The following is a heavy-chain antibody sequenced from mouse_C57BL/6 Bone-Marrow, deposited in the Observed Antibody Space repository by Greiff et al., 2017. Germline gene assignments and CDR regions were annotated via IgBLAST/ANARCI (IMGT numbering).Heavy chain of an antibody. CDR1: GYTFTSYW. CDR2: IDPSDSYT. V-gene: IGHV1-69*01. J-gene: IGHJ1*03. D-gene: IGHD2-5*01. CDR3: ERENYSNYGGYFDV. Sequence: QVQLQQPGAELVMPGASVKLSCKASGYTFTSYWMHWVKQRPGQGLEWIGEIDPSDSYTNYNQKFKGKSTLTVDKSSSTAYMQLSSLTSEDSAVYYCERENYSNYGGYFDVWGTGTTVTVSS.